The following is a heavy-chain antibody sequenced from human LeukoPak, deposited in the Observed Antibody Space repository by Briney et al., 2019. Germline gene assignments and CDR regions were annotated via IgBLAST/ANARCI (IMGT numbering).Heavy chain of an antibody. D-gene: IGHD1-7*01. V-gene: IGHV4-59*01. CDR3: AREGNENFWFDY. Sequence: SGTLSLTCPVSGGSISSYYWSWIRQPPGKGLEWIGYIYYSGSTNYNPSLKSRVTISVDTSKNQCSLKLSSVTAADTAVYYCAREGNENFWFDYWGQGTLVTVSS. CDR1: GGSISSYY. J-gene: IGHJ4*02. CDR2: IYYSGST.